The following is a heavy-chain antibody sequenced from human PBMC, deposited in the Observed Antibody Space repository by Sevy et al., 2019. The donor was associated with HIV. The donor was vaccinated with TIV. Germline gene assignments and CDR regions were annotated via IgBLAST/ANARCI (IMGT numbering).Heavy chain of an antibody. J-gene: IGHJ4*02. CDR1: GYTFTSYG. D-gene: IGHD6-13*01. V-gene: IGHV1-18*04. CDR3: ARSRGYSSSWYGGGLYYFDY. CDR2: ISAYNGNT. Sequence: VSVKVSCKASGYTFTSYGISWVRQAPGQGLEWMGWISAYNGNTNYAQKLQGRVTMTTDTSTSTAYMELRSLRSDDTAVYYCARSRGYSSSWYGGGLYYFDYWGQGTLVTVSS.